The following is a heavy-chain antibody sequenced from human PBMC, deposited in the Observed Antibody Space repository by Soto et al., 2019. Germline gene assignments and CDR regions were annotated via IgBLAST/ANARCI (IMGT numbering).Heavy chain of an antibody. CDR2: IAYTGSA. Sequence: SETLSLTCTVSGGSMRSYSWCWFRLPPGGRLDLIGCIAYTGSADCSPSLKRRISMSVDTSKNQCSLKWISVSAADTDVYYCLRSRGGYWGQGIQVTVSS. CDR3: LRSRGGY. V-gene: IGHV4-59*03. J-gene: IGHJ4*02. CDR1: GGSMRSYS.